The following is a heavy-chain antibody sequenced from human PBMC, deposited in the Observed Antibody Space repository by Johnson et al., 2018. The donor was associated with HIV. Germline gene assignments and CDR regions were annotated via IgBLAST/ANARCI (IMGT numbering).Heavy chain of an antibody. D-gene: IGHD3-16*01. J-gene: IGHJ3*01. CDR3: ARESRIWA. CDR2: ISGSGGST. V-gene: IGHV3-64*04. CDR1: GFTFSSYA. Sequence: QVQLMESGGGLVQPGGSLRLSCAASGFTFSSYAMHWVRQAPGKGLEYVSAISGSGGSTYYADSVKGRFTISRDNAKSSLSLQMNSLRAEDTAVYYCARESRIWAWGQGTMVTVSS.